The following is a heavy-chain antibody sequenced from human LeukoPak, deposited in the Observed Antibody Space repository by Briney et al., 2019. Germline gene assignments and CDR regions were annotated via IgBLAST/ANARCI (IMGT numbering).Heavy chain of an antibody. J-gene: IGHJ4*02. CDR3: AGGVDGWLIDY. D-gene: IGHD5-12*01. Sequence: TSETLSLTCTVSGGSVSSSGSYWSWIRQPPGKGLEWFAYIYYSGSTNYNPSLKSRVTISVDTSKNQFSLKLSSVTAADTAVYYCAGGVDGWLIDYWGQGTLVTVSS. V-gene: IGHV4-61*08. CDR2: IYYSGST. CDR1: GGSVSSSGSY.